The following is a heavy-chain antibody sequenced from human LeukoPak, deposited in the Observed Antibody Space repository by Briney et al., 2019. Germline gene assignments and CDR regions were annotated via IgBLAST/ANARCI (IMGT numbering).Heavy chain of an antibody. V-gene: IGHV3-23*01. D-gene: IGHD3-10*01. J-gene: IGHJ4*02. CDR3: AKSYGSGSYYNPVYFDF. CDR1: GFTFSSSA. Sequence: PGGSLRLSCAASGFTFSSSAMSWVRQAPGKGLEWVSAISNNGGYTYYADSVQGRFTISRDNSKSTLCLQMNSLRAEDTAVYYCAKSYGSGSYYNPVYFDFWGQGALVTVSS. CDR2: ISNNGGYT.